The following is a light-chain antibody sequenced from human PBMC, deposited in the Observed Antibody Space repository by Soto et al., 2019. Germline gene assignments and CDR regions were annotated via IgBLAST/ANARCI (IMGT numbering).Light chain of an antibody. CDR3: QQYGSSPMYT. Sequence: EIVLTQSPGTLSLSPGERATLSCRASQSVSGRYLAWYQQKSGQAPRLLIYDASSRATGIPDRFSGSGSGTDFNLTINRLEPEDFAVYYCQQYGSSPMYTFGQGTKLEIK. CDR1: QSVSGRY. V-gene: IGKV3-20*01. J-gene: IGKJ2*01. CDR2: DAS.